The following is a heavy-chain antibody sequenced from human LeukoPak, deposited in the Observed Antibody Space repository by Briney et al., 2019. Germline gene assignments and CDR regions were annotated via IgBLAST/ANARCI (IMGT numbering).Heavy chain of an antibody. CDR2: INHSGST. D-gene: IGHD1-26*01. Sequence: SETLSLTCAVYGGSFSGYYWSWIRQPPGKGLEWIGEINHSGSTNYNPSLKSRVTISVDTSKNQFSLKLSSVTATDTAVYYCARRGGAAPTTEAWGQGTLVSVSS. CDR1: GGSFSGYY. CDR3: ARRGGAAPTTEA. V-gene: IGHV4-34*01. J-gene: IGHJ5*02.